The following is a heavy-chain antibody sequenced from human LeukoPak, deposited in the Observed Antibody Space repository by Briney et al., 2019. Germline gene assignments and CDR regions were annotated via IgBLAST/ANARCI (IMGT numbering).Heavy chain of an antibody. Sequence: GGSLRLSCAASGFTFSTYGMQWVRQAPGKGLEWVAVIVGDGSKAHCADSVRGRFTISRDNSKNTLYLQMNSLRAEDTAVYYCARDSITGDNSLDFWGRGTLVTVSS. CDR2: IVGDGSKA. V-gene: IGHV3-33*05. J-gene: IGHJ4*02. CDR3: ARDSITGDNSLDF. CDR1: GFTFSTYG. D-gene: IGHD7-27*01.